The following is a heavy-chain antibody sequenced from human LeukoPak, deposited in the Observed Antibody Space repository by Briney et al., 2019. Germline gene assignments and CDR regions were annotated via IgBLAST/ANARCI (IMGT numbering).Heavy chain of an antibody. CDR1: GYTFTSYG. V-gene: IGHV1-18*01. CDR2: ISAYNGNT. CDR3: ARDLETTQAFDI. Sequence: ASVKVSCKASGYTFTSYGISWVRQAPGQVLGWMGWISAYNGNTNYAQKLQGRVTMTTDTSTSTAYMELRSLRSDDTAVYYCARDLETTQAFDIWGQGTMVTVSS. D-gene: IGHD1-14*01. J-gene: IGHJ3*02.